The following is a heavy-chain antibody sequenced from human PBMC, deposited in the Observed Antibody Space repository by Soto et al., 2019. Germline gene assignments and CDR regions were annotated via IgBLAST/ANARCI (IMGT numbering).Heavy chain of an antibody. D-gene: IGHD6-19*01. Sequence: EVQLLESGGGLVQPGGSLRLSCAASGFTFSSYAMSWVRQAPGKGLEWVSGISGSGDSTYYADSVKGRFTISRDNSKNRLYLQMNSLRAEYTAVYYCAKGFPGIAVSGTGYFQHWGQGTLVTVSS. CDR1: GFTFSSYA. CDR3: AKGFPGIAVSGTGYFQH. J-gene: IGHJ1*01. CDR2: ISGSGDST. V-gene: IGHV3-23*01.